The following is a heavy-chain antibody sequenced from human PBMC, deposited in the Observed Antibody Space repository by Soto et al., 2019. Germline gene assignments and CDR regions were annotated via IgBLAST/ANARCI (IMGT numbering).Heavy chain of an antibody. J-gene: IGHJ6*02. Sequence: GGSLRLSCAASGFTFSDYYMSWIRQAPGKGLEWVAVISYDGSNKYYADSVKGRFTISRDNSKNTLYLQMNSLRAEDTAVYYCARDPGYRTPCCYYGMDVWGQGTTVTVSS. CDR2: ISYDGSNK. CDR1: GFTFSDYY. CDR3: ARDPGYRTPCCYYGMDV. V-gene: IGHV3-30-3*01. D-gene: IGHD5-18*01.